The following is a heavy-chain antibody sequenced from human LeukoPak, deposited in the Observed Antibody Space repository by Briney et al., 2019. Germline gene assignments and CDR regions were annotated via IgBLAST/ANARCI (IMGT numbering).Heavy chain of an antibody. V-gene: IGHV4-4*07. J-gene: IGHJ6*02. Sequence: SETLSLTCSVSGGSISNHYWSWIRQPAGKGLEWIGRIYTSGSTNYNPSLKSRVTMSVDTSKNQFSLKLSSVTAADTAVYYCASGDSIAAADPYYYGMDVWGQGTTVTVSS. CDR2: IYTSGST. CDR1: GGSISNHY. D-gene: IGHD6-13*01. CDR3: ASGDSIAAADPYYYGMDV.